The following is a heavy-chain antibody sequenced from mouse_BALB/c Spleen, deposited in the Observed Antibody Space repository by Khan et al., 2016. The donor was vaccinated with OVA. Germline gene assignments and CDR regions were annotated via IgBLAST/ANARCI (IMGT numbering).Heavy chain of an antibody. Sequence: EVELVESGGGLVKPGGSLKLSCAASGFTFSTYAMSWVRQTPEKRLEWVATISSDDDYTHYPDNVTGRFTISRDNAKNTLYLQMSSLRSEDTAMYYCARSPYGNFAYWGQGTLVTVSA. J-gene: IGHJ3*01. D-gene: IGHD2-1*01. CDR3: ARSPYGNFAY. V-gene: IGHV5-9-3*01. CDR1: GFTFSTYA. CDR2: ISSDDDYT.